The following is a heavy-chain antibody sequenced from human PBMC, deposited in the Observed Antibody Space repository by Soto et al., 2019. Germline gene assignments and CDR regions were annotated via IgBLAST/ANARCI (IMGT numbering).Heavy chain of an antibody. J-gene: IGHJ4*02. CDR2: FDPEDGET. CDR3: ATLIVVVTSFDY. V-gene: IGHV1-24*01. D-gene: IGHD3-22*01. CDR1: GYTLTELS. Sequence: ASVKVSCKVSGYTLTELSMHWVRQAPGKGLEWMGGFDPEDGETIYAQKFQGRVTMTEDTSTDTAYMELSSLRSEDTAVYYCATLIVVVTSFDYWGQGTLVTVSS.